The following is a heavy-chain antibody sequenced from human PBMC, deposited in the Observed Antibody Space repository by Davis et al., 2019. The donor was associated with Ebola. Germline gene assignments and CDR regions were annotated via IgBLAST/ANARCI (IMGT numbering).Heavy chain of an antibody. J-gene: IGHJ5*02. CDR2: IYWNDDK. CDR3: AHYTRFCSSAACPSWFDP. CDR1: GFSLTTSGVG. V-gene: IGHV2-5*01. D-gene: IGHD2-2*01. Sequence: SGPTLVKPTQTLTLTCTFSGFSLTTSGVGVGWIRQPPGKALYWLAIIYWNDDKRYSPSLKSRLTITKDTSKNQVVLTMTNMDPVDTGTYFCAHYTRFCSSAACPSWFDPWGQGTLVTVSS.